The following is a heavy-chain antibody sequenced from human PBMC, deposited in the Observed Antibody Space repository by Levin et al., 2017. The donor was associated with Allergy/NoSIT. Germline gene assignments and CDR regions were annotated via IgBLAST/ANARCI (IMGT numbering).Heavy chain of an antibody. CDR3: TRIYCSSTSCFLVFFEH. CDR2: IRSKAYGGTT. D-gene: IGHD2-2*01. Sequence: GGSLRLSCTVSGFTFENFGLTWVRQAPGKGLEWVGLIRSKAYGGTTEYAASVEGRFTISTDDSRTIAYLQMNSLKTEDTAVYYCTRIYCSSTSCFLVFFEHWGQGTLVTVSS. CDR1: GFTFENFG. V-gene: IGHV3-49*04. J-gene: IGHJ1*01.